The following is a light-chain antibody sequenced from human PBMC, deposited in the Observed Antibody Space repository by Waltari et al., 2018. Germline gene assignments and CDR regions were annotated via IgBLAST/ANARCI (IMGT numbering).Light chain of an antibody. Sequence: SFVLTQAPSVSVAPGQTARITCGGHNIGVYGARWYQQHPGQAPVVVVDDNRNRPPGIPERFLGASSANTATLTISRVEAGDEADYYWQVWAGSDDDVAFGGGTKL. CDR2: DNR. CDR1: NIGVYG. V-gene: IGLV3-21*02. J-gene: IGLJ2*01. CDR3: QVWAGSDDDVA.